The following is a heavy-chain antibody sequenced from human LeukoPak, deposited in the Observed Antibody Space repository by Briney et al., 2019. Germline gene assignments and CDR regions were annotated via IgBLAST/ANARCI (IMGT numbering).Heavy chain of an antibody. J-gene: IGHJ2*01. CDR3: ARDRNSLPLYYYDSSGPGWRYFDL. D-gene: IGHD3-22*01. CDR2: IYYSGST. CDR1: GGSISSSSYY. Sequence: SETLSLTCTVSGGSISSSSYYWGWIRQPPGKGLEWIGSIYYSGSTYYNPSLKSRVTISVDTSKNQFSLKLSSVTAADTAVYYCARDRNSLPLYYYDSSGPGWRYFDLWGRGTLVTVSS. V-gene: IGHV4-39*07.